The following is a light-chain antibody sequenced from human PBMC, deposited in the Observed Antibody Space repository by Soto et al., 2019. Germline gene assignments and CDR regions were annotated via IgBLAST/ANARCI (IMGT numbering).Light chain of an antibody. V-gene: IGKV1-17*01. CDR1: QGIRDA. J-gene: IGKJ1*01. Sequence: DIQTTQSPSSLSASVGDRVTITCRASQGIRDALGWYQQKPGKAPKRLIYAASSLQSGVASRFSGRGSGTEFTLTISSLQPEDFATYYCLQHNSYPQTFGQGTKVEIK. CDR2: AAS. CDR3: LQHNSYPQT.